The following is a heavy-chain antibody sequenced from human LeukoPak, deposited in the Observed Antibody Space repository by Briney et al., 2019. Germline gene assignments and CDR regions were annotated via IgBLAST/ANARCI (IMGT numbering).Heavy chain of an antibody. J-gene: IGHJ4*02. CDR3: ATLSYPGIAAAGTVFDY. V-gene: IGHV1-24*01. Sequence: ASVKVSCKVSGYTLTELSMHWVRQAPGKGLEWMGGFDREDGETIYAQKFQGRVTMTEDTSTDTAYMELSSLRSEDTAVYYCATLSYPGIAAAGTVFDYWGQGTLVTVSS. CDR1: GYTLTELS. CDR2: FDREDGET. D-gene: IGHD6-13*01.